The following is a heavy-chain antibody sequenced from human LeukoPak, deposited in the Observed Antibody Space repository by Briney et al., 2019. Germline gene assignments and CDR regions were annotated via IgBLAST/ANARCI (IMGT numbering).Heavy chain of an antibody. V-gene: IGHV3-7*03. Sequence: GGSLRLSCAASGFTFSSHWMSWVRQAPGKGLEWVASINHNGNVNYYVDSVKGRFTISRDNAKNSLYLQMSNLRAEDTAVYFCARGGGLDVWGQGATVTVSS. CDR1: GFTFSSHW. D-gene: IGHD3-16*01. J-gene: IGHJ6*02. CDR3: ARGGGLDV. CDR2: INHNGNVN.